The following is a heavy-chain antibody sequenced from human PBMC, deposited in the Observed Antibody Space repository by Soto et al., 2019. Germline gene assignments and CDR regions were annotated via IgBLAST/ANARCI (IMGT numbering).Heavy chain of an antibody. J-gene: IGHJ6*02. V-gene: IGHV1-69*18. CDR3: ARCPQPPDTADPYAVDV. D-gene: IGHD5-18*01. CDR2: IVPSVDTT. CDR1: GGTFSRSG. Sequence: QVQLVQSGTEVKKPGASVKVSCKASGGTFSRSGFHWVRQAPGQGLEWMGMIVPSVDTTNYAQKFQARVTISADQFTSTVYMELRSLGSEDTAVYYCARCPQPPDTADPYAVDVWGQGTRVTVSS.